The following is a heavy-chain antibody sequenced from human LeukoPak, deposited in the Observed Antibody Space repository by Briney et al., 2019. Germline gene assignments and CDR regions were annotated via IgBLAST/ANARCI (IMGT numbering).Heavy chain of an antibody. CDR2: INHSGST. D-gene: IGHD3-22*01. Sequence: SETLSLTCAVYGGSFSGYYWSWIRQAPGKGLEWIGEINHSGSTNYNPSLKSRVTISVGTSKNQFSLNLTSVTAADTAVYYCASSRIVVPKDWGQGTLVTVSS. J-gene: IGHJ4*02. CDR1: GGSFSGYY. CDR3: ASSRIVVPKD. V-gene: IGHV4-34*01.